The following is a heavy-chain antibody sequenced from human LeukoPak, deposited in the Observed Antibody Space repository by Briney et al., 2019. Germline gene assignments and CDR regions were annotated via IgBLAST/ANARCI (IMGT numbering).Heavy chain of an antibody. J-gene: IGHJ3*02. V-gene: IGHV4-34*01. Sequence: SETLSRTCAVYGGSFSGYYWSWIRQPPGKGLEWIGEINHSGSTNYNPSLKSRVTISVDTSKNQFSLKLSSVTAADTAVYYCARGKRYCSSTSCYRGAFDIWGQETMVTVSS. D-gene: IGHD2-2*01. CDR2: INHSGST. CDR3: ARGKRYCSSTSCYRGAFDI. CDR1: GGSFSGYY.